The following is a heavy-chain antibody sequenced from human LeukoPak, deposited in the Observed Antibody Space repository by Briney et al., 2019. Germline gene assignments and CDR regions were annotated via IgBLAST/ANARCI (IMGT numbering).Heavy chain of an antibody. Sequence: GGALRLSCAASGFTFTTYAVHWVRQAPGKGLEGLAIMSYDGSNKYYADYAKGRFTVSRDSSKNTVYLQMNSLRVDDTAIYYCALAVAALEAFDIWGQGTMVTVSS. CDR3: ALAVAALEAFDI. CDR2: MSYDGSNK. D-gene: IGHD6-19*01. J-gene: IGHJ3*02. CDR1: GFTFTTYA. V-gene: IGHV3-30-3*01.